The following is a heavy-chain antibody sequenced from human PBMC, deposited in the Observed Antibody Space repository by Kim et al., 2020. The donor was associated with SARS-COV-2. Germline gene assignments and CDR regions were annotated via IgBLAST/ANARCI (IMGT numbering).Heavy chain of an antibody. V-gene: IGHV3-21*01. J-gene: IGHJ5*02. CDR3: ARDRRIGWFDP. Sequence: GGSLRLSCAASGFTFSSYSMNWVRQAPGKGLEWVSSISSSSSYIYYADSVKGRFTISRDNPKNSLYLQMNSLRAEDTAVYYCARDRRIGWFDPWGQGTLVTVSS. D-gene: IGHD3-10*01. CDR2: ISSSSSYI. CDR1: GFTFSSYS.